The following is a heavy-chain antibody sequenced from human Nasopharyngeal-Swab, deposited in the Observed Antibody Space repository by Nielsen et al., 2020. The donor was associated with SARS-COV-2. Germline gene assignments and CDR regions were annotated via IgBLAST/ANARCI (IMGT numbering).Heavy chain of an antibody. Sequence: SETLSLTCAVYGGPFSGYYWSWIRQAPGKGLEWIGEINHSGSTNYNPSLKSRATISLDTSKNQFSLKLSSVTAADTAVYYCARGEVLRFLEWSSAGGMDVWGQGTTVTVSS. D-gene: IGHD3-3*01. CDR3: ARGEVLRFLEWSSAGGMDV. V-gene: IGHV4-34*01. CDR1: GGPFSGYY. J-gene: IGHJ6*02. CDR2: INHSGST.